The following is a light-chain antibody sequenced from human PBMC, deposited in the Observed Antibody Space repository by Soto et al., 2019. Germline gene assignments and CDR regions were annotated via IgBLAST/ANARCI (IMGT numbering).Light chain of an antibody. CDR2: GAS. J-gene: IGKJ1*01. V-gene: IGKV3-20*01. Sequence: ERVMTQSPATLSISPGERATLFCRASESIGNNLAWYQQKPGQAPRLLIYGASTRATGIPDRFSGSGSGTDFTLTISRLEPEDCAVYYCQQYHSPPPRTFGQGTKVDIK. CDR1: ESIGNN. CDR3: QQYHSPPPRT.